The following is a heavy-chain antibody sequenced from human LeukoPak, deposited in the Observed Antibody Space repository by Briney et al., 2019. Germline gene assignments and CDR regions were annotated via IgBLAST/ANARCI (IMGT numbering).Heavy chain of an antibody. CDR2: INPSGSSA. CDR3: ARDNSVGETAWWFDP. V-gene: IGHV1-46*01. Sequence: AASVKVSFKASGYSFTSYYMHWVRQAPGQGLEWMGFINPSGSSAAYAQKFQGRLTMTRDMFTSTDYMELTSLTSDDTAVYYCARDNSVGETAWWFDPWGQGTLVTVSS. J-gene: IGHJ5*02. D-gene: IGHD1-26*01. CDR1: GYSFTSYY.